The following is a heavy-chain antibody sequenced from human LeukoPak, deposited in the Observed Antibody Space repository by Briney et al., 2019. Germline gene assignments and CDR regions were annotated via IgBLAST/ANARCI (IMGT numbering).Heavy chain of an antibody. D-gene: IGHD4-17*01. J-gene: IGHJ4*02. CDR3: AGLGGDYVLYYFDY. CDR1: GGSISSYY. CDR2: IYYSGST. Sequence: SETLSLTCTVSGGSISSYYWSWIRQPPGKGLEWIGYIYYSGSTNYNPSLKSRVTISVDTSKNRFSLKLSSVTAADTAVYYCAGLGGDYVLYYFDYWGQGTLVTVSS. V-gene: IGHV4-59*01.